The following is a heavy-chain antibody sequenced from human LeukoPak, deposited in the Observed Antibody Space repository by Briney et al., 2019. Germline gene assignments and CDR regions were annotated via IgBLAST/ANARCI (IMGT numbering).Heavy chain of an antibody. J-gene: IGHJ4*02. D-gene: IGHD3-10*01. V-gene: IGHV1-2*02. CDR1: GYTFNDYY. CDR3: ARDITMVRGVTLDY. Sequence: ASVKVSCKASGYTFNDYYMHWVRQAPGQGLEWMGWINPNSGGTNYAQKFQGRVTMTRDTSISTAYMELSRLRSDDTAVYYCARDITMVRGVTLDYWGQGTLVTVSS. CDR2: INPNSGGT.